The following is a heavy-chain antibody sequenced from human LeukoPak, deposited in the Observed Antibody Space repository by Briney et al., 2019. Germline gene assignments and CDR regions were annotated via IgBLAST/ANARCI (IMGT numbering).Heavy chain of an antibody. D-gene: IGHD3-22*01. CDR3: ARESYYYDSSGYPGVDYYYGMDV. V-gene: IGHV3-33*01. CDR1: GFTFSSYG. J-gene: IGHJ6*02. Sequence: GGSLRLSCAASGFTFSSYGMHWVRQAPGKGLEWVAVIWSDGSNKYYADSVKGRFTISRHNSKNTLYLQMNSLRAEDTAVYYCARESYYYDSSGYPGVDYYYGMDVWGQGTTVTVSS. CDR2: IWSDGSNK.